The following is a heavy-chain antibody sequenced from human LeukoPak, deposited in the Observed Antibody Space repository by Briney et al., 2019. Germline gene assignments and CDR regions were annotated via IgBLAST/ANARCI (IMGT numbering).Heavy chain of an antibody. D-gene: IGHD2-8*01. CDR1: GVSISGYY. J-gene: IGHJ6*03. CDR3: ARGPGVRAYYYYYMDV. V-gene: IGHV4-59*12. Sequence: SETLSLTCSVSGVSISGYYWIWVRQPPGKGLELIAYIYYSGSTYYNPSLKSRVTISVDTSKNQFSLKLSSVTAADTAVYYCARGPGVRAYYYYYMDVWGKGTTVTVSS. CDR2: IYYSGST.